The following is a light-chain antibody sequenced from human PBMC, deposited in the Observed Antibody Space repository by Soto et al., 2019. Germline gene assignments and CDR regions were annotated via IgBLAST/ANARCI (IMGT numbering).Light chain of an antibody. J-gene: IGLJ1*01. CDR1: SSNIGSNS. CDR2: SNN. CDR3: AAWDDSLNGYV. Sequence: QSVLTRPPSASGTPGQRVTRSCSGSSSNIGSNSVNWYQQVPGTAPKLVIHSNNQRPSGVPGRFSGSKSGTSASLAIGGLLSEDESDYYCAAWDDSLNGYVFGTGTKVTV. V-gene: IGLV1-44*01.